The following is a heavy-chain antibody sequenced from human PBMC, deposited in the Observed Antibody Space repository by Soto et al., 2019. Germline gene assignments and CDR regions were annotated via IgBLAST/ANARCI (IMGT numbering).Heavy chain of an antibody. CDR3: VRENYYYGMDV. Sequence: EVQLVESAGTLLQPGGSLRLSCAASGFDASVNYMTWVRQAPGKGLEWVSLINAAGSTLYADSVKGRFTISRDDSNNTLSLQMNSLRVEDTAMYYCVRENYYYGMDVWGQGTAVTVSS. V-gene: IGHV3-66*01. J-gene: IGHJ6*02. CDR1: GFDASVNY. CDR2: INAAGST.